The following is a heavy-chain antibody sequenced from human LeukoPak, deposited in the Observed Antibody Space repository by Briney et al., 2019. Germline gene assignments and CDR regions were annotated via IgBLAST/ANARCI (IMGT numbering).Heavy chain of an antibody. J-gene: IGHJ6*03. CDR1: GYTFTSYD. Sequence: ASVKVSCKASGYTFTSYDINWVRQATGQGLEWMGWMNPNSGDTGYAQKFQGRVTMTRDTSISTAYMELSRLRSDDTAVYYCARERNDYGAYGWFSPYSYREVWGKGPGSQSP. V-gene: IGHV1-8*02. CDR3: ARERNDYGAYGWFSPYSYREV. D-gene: IGHD3-16*01. CDR2: MNPNSGDT.